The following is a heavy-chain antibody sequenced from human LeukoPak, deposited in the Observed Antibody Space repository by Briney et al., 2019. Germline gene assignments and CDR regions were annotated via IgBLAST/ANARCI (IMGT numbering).Heavy chain of an antibody. J-gene: IGHJ4*02. CDR2: INHSGST. D-gene: IGHD5-18*01. CDR3: ASKLDTAMVYDY. CDR1: GGSFSGYY. Sequence: SETLSLTCAVYGGSFSGYYWSWIRQPPGKGLEWIGEINHSGSTNYNPSLKSRVTISVDTSKNQFSLKLSSVTAADTAVYYCASKLDTAMVYDYWGQGTLVTVSS. V-gene: IGHV4-34*01.